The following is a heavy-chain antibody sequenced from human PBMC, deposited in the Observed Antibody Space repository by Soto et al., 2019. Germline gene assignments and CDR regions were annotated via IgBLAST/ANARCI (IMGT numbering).Heavy chain of an antibody. CDR3: ARQPQLWLLFYYYGMDV. CDR1: GGSISSSSYY. J-gene: IGHJ6*02. D-gene: IGHD5-18*01. Sequence: SETLSLTCTVSGGSISSSSYYWGWIRQPPGKGLEWIGSIYYSGSTYYNPSLKSRVTISVDTSKNQFSLKLSSVTAADTAVYYCARQPQLWLLFYYYGMDVWGQGTTVTVS. CDR2: IYYSGST. V-gene: IGHV4-39*01.